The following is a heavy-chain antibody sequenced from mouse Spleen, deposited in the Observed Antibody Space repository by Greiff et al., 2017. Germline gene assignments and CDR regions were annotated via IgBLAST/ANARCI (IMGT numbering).Heavy chain of an antibody. D-gene: IGHD2-4*01. J-gene: IGHJ3*01. Sequence: EVQRVESGGGLVKPGGSLKLSCAASGFTFSSYAMSWVRQTPEKRLEWVATISSGGSYTYYPDSVKGRFTISRDDAKNTLYLQMSSLRSEDTAMYYCARHGDYDYDVRAWFAYWGQGTLVTVSA. CDR3: ARHGDYDYDVRAWFAY. CDR1: GFTFSSYA. V-gene: IGHV5-9-3*01. CDR2: ISSGGSYT.